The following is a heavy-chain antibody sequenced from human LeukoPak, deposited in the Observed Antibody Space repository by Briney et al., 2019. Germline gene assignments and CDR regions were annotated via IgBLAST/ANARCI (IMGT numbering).Heavy chain of an antibody. CDR2: INHSGST. J-gene: IGHJ6*03. Sequence: SETLSLTCAVYGGSFSGYYWSWIRQPPGKGLEWIGEINHSGSTNYNPSPKSRVTISVDTSKNQFSLKLSSVTAADTAVYYCARGSGWNYYYYYMDVWGKGTTVTISS. D-gene: IGHD6-19*01. CDR1: GGSFSGYY. V-gene: IGHV4-34*01. CDR3: ARGSGWNYYYYYMDV.